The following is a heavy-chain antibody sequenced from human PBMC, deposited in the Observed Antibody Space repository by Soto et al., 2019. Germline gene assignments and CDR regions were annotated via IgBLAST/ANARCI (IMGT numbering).Heavy chain of an antibody. CDR3: ARLDYGDYVISRAFDI. V-gene: IGHV4-34*01. CDR1: GGSFSGYY. D-gene: IGHD4-17*01. J-gene: IGHJ3*02. CDR2: INHSGST. Sequence: SETLSLTCAVYGGSFSGYYWSWIRQPPGKGLEWIGEINHSGSTNYNPSLKSRVTISVDTSKNQFSLKLSSVTAADTAVYYCARLDYGDYVISRAFDIWGQGTMVTVSS.